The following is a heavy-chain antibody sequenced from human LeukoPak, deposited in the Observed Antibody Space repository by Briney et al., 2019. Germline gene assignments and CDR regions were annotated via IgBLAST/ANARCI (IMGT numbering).Heavy chain of an antibody. CDR3: AKETGYCSSTSCYAGSLYFDY. CDR2: ISGSGGST. Sequence: GGSLRLSCAASGFTFSSYAMSWVRQAPGKGLEWVSAISGSGGSTYYADSVEGRFTISRDNSKNTLYLQMNSLRAEDTAVYYCAKETGYCSSTSCYAGSLYFDYWGQGTLVTVSS. V-gene: IGHV3-23*01. CDR1: GFTFSSYA. D-gene: IGHD2-2*01. J-gene: IGHJ4*02.